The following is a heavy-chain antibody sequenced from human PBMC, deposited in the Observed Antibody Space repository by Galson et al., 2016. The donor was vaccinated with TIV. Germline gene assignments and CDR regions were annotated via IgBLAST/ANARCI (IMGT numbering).Heavy chain of an antibody. CDR1: GDTFNTYA. CDR3: ARDLGATYFDYSWGSYGYTDFDP. Sequence: SVKVSCKVSGDTFNTYAVSWVRQAPGQGLEWMGTIIPLTRASTSAQRFQGRVSITADESTTTVFMELSSLRIDDMAVYYCARDLGATYFDYSWGSYGYTDFDPWGQGTLVTVSS. J-gene: IGHJ5*02. V-gene: IGHV1-69*11. CDR2: IIPLTRAS. D-gene: IGHD3-16*01.